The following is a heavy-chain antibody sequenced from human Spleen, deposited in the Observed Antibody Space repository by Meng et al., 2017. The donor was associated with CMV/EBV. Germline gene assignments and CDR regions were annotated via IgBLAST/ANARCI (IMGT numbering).Heavy chain of an antibody. V-gene: IGHV3-49*04. J-gene: IGHJ4*02. CDR1: GFTFGGYA. CDR2: IRSKGYGGTT. Sequence: GESLKISCTTSGFTFGGYAMNWVRQAPGKGLEWVGFIRSKGYGGTTEYAVTLKDRFTISRDDSTGIAYLHQNSLKTEDTAVYFCTRDRVGGATYDYGSGQDYWGQGTLVTVSS. D-gene: IGHD3-10*01. CDR3: TRDRVGGATYDYGSGQDY.